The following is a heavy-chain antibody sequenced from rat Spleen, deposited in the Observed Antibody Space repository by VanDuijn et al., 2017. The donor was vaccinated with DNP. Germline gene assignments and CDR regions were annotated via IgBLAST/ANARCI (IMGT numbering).Heavy chain of an antibody. J-gene: IGHJ1*01. D-gene: IGHD1-9*01. CDR2: ISYDGGST. CDR3: ARYYGYTYWYFDF. Sequence: EVQLAESGGGLVQPGRSLKLSCAASGFTFSDYYMAWVRQAPTKGLEWVAYISYDGGSTYYRDSVKGRFTISRDNAKSTLYLQMDSLRSEDTATYYCARYYGYTYWYFDFWGPGTMVTVSS. CDR1: GFTFSDYY. V-gene: IGHV5-20*01.